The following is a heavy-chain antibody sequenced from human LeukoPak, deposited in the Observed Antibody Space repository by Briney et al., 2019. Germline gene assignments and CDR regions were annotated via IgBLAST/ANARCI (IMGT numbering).Heavy chain of an antibody. CDR2: IIPIFGAA. CDR3: ARADDYVWGSYRLMSHYYYYMDV. D-gene: IGHD3-16*02. CDR1: GGTFSSYA. Sequence: SVKVSCKASGGTFSSYAISWVRQAPGQGLEWMGGIIPIFGAANYAQKFQGRVTITTDESTSTAYMELSSLRSEDTAVYYCARADDYVWGSYRLMSHYYYYMDVWGKGTTVTVSS. J-gene: IGHJ6*03. V-gene: IGHV1-69*05.